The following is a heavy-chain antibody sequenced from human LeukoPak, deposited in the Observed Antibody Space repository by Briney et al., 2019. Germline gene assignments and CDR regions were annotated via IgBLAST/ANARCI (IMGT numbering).Heavy chain of an antibody. CDR2: ISSSSSTI. D-gene: IGHD2-15*01. Sequence: GGSLRLSCAASGFTFSSYSMNWVRQAPGKGLEWVSYISSSSSTIYYTDSVKGRFTISRHNSRNTLYLQMNSLRAEDTAVYYCARDLRGGNFDSWGQGILVTVSS. CDR3: ARDLRGGNFDS. J-gene: IGHJ4*02. V-gene: IGHV3-48*01. CDR1: GFTFSSYS.